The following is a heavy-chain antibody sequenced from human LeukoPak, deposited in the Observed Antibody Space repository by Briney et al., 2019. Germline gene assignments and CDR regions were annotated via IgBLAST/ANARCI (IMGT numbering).Heavy chain of an antibody. V-gene: IGHV3-74*01. CDR3: ARSLVGASDY. CDR2: INSDGSIT. Sequence: PGGSLRLSCAASGFTLSRFWMHWVRQAPGKGLVWVSHINSDGSITSYADSVKGRFTISKDNAKDTLYVQMNSLTAEDTAVYYCARSLVGASDYWGQGTLVTVSS. CDR1: GFTLSRFW. J-gene: IGHJ4*02. D-gene: IGHD1-26*01.